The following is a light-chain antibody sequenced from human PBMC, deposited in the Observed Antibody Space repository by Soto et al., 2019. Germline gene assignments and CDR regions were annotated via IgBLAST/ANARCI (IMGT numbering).Light chain of an antibody. CDR1: SSNIGSDT. CDR3: AAWDDSLNGPV. CDR2: SNN. Sequence: QSVLTQPPSASGTPGQRVTISCSGSSSNIGSDTVNWYQHLPGTAPKLLIYSNNLRPSGVPDRFSGSKSGTSASLAISGLQSEDEADYYCAAWDDSLNGPVFGGGTKLTVL. J-gene: IGLJ2*01. V-gene: IGLV1-44*01.